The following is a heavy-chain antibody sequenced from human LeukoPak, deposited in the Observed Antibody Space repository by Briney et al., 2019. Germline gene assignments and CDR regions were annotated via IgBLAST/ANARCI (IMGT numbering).Heavy chain of an antibody. CDR3: AGPSGASTW. CDR1: GFTFSDYY. J-gene: IGHJ4*02. CDR2: ISSNSIYT. V-gene: IGHV3-11*03. D-gene: IGHD2-15*01. Sequence: GGSLRLSCAASGFTFSDYYMSWIRQAPGKGLEWVSYISSNSIYTNYADSVKGRLTVSRDNAKNSLYLQMNSLRAEDTAVYYCAGPSGASTWWGQGTLVTVSS.